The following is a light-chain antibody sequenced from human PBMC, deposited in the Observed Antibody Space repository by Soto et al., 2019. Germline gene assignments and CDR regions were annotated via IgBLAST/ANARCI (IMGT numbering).Light chain of an antibody. CDR1: QIGNSAW. CDR3: QYYGSSPRVT. CDR2: GAS. V-gene: IGKV3-20*01. J-gene: IGKJ4*01. Sequence: EIVLTQSPGTLSLSPGERATLSFRARQIGNSAWLTWYQQKPGQAPRRLIYGASLRATGIPDRFSGSGSGTDFTHTISILEPEEFSVYYCQYYGSSPRVTFGGGTKAEIK.